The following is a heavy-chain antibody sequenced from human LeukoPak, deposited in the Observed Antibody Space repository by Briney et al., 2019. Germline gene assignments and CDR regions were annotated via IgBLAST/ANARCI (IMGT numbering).Heavy chain of an antibody. CDR3: ARHPYGSGPLG. V-gene: IGHV4-59*08. CDR1: GGSISSYY. J-gene: IGHJ4*02. D-gene: IGHD3-10*01. Sequence: SETLSLTCTVSGGSISSYYWSWIRQPPGKGLEWIGYIYYSGSTNYNPSLKSRVTISVDTSKNQFSLKLSSVTAADTAVYYCARHPYGSGPLGWGQGALVTVSS. CDR2: IYYSGST.